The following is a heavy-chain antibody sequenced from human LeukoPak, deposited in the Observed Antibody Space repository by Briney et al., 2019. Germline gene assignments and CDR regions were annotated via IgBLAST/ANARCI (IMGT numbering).Heavy chain of an antibody. D-gene: IGHD6-6*01. CDR2: ISGSGGST. CDR1: GFTFSSYA. J-gene: IGHJ4*02. CDR3: ALPSFMYSSSSGGY. Sequence: GGSLRLSCAASGFTFSSYAMSWVRQAPGKGLEWVSAISGSGGSTYYADSVKGRFTISGDNSKNTLYLQMNSLRAEDTAAYYCALPSFMYSSSSGGYWGQGTLVTVSS. V-gene: IGHV3-23*01.